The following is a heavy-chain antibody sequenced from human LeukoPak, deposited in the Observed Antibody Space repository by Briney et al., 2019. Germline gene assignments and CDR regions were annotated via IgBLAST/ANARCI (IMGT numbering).Heavy chain of an antibody. Sequence: PGESLRLXCAASGFTFSRYSMAWVRQAPGKGLGWVSSITLSNSISYADSVRGRFTISRANAWNSLYLQMNSLRVEDTAIYYCARDYPNDCSGRTCPSPFDYWGQGIQVTVSP. CDR3: ARDYPNDCSGRTCPSPFDY. J-gene: IGHJ4*02. V-gene: IGHV3-21*01. CDR1: GFTFSRYS. CDR2: ITLSNSI. D-gene: IGHD2-15*01.